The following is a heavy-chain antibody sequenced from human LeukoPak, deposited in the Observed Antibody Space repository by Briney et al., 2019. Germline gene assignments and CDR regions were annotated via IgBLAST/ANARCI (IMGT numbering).Heavy chain of an antibody. CDR1: GGTFSSCA. Sequence: SVKVSCKASGGTFSSCAISWVRQAPGQGLEWMGRIIPIFGTANYAQKFQGRVTITTDESTSTAYMELSSLRSEDTDVYYCARTVVRDARYFDYWGQGTLVTVSS. J-gene: IGHJ4*02. CDR2: IIPIFGTA. D-gene: IGHD3-10*01. V-gene: IGHV1-69*05. CDR3: ARTVVRDARYFDY.